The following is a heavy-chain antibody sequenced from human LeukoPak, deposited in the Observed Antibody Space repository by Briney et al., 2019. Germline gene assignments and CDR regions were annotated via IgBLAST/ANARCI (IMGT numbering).Heavy chain of an antibody. V-gene: IGHV3-7*01. J-gene: IGHJ4*02. CDR1: EFTFSDYW. CDR2: IKPDGSDK. CDR3: ARKPLSGGYGGTIDY. Sequence: GGSLRLSCAASEFTFSDYWMTWVRQAPGKGLEWVANIKPDGSDKNYEDSVKGRFTISRDNARNSLYLQMNSLRAEDTAMYYCARKPLSGGYGGTIDYWGQGTLVTVSS. D-gene: IGHD5-12*01.